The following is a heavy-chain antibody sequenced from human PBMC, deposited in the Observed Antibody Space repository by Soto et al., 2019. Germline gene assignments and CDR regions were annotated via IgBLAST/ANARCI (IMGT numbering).Heavy chain of an antibody. CDR2: IYYSGST. Sequence: SETLSLTCTVSGGSISSSSYYWGWIRQPPGKGLEWIGSIYYSGSTYYNPSLKRRVTISVDTSKNQFALKLGSVTAADTAVYYCARRGTEVLWFGDGYGMDVWGQGTTVTVSS. CDR1: GGSISSSSYY. D-gene: IGHD3-10*01. CDR3: ARRGTEVLWFGDGYGMDV. V-gene: IGHV4-39*01. J-gene: IGHJ6*02.